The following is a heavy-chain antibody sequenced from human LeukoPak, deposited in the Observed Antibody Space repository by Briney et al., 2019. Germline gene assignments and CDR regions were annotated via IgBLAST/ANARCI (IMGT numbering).Heavy chain of an antibody. CDR1: GFTFSTYW. V-gene: IGHV3-74*01. D-gene: IGHD6-6*01. CDR2: INSDGRSI. J-gene: IGHJ4*02. CDR3: ARGPNSNWSGLDF. Sequence: GGSLRLSCVASGFTFSTYWMHWVRRAPGKGPVWVSRINSDGRSISYADSVEGRFTVSRDNAKNTLYLQVNNLRAEDTAVYYCARGPNSNWSGLDFWGQGTLLTVSS.